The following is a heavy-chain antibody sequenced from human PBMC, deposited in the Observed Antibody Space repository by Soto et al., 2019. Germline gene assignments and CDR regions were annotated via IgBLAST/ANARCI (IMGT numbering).Heavy chain of an antibody. D-gene: IGHD3-16*01. CDR2: MSPNSGNT. V-gene: IGHV1-8*01. Sequence: QVQLVQSGAEVEKPGASVKVSCRPSGYTFTTFDINWVRQAPGQGLEWMGWMSPNSGNTGYAQKFQGRVVMTRGTAISTAYMELRSLTSEDTAVYYCARGITQGYDYWGQGTLVTVSS. J-gene: IGHJ4*02. CDR3: ARGITQGYDY. CDR1: GYTFTTFD.